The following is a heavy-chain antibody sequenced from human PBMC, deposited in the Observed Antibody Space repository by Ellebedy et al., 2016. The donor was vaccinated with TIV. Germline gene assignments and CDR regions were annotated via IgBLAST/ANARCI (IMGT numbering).Heavy chain of an antibody. CDR1: GYTFIDYG. J-gene: IGHJ6*02. CDR2: VSAYSGNT. V-gene: IGHV1-18*01. CDR3: ARYSGSGTYYRNGMDV. D-gene: IGHD3-10*01. Sequence: AASVKVSCKSSGYTFIDYGVTWVRQAPGQGLDWMGWVSAYSGNTNYAENLQGRVTMTTDTSTDTAYMERSSLRSDDTAVYFCARYSGSGTYYRNGMDVWGQGTTVTVSS.